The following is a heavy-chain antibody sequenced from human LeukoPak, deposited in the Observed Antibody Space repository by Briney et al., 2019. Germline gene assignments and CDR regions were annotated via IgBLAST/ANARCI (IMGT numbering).Heavy chain of an antibody. Sequence: SVKVSCXASGGTFSSYAISWVRQAPGQGLVWMGGIIPIFGTANYAQKFQGRVTITTDESTSTAYMELSSLRSEDTAVYYCARAYSNVGLGFDYWGQGTLVTVSS. CDR3: ARAYSNVGLGFDY. J-gene: IGHJ4*02. CDR2: IIPIFGTA. V-gene: IGHV1-69*05. CDR1: GGTFSSYA. D-gene: IGHD4-11*01.